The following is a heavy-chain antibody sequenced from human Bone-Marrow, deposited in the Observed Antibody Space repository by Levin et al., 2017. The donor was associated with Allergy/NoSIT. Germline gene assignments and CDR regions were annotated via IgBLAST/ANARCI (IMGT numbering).Heavy chain of an antibody. Sequence: GGSLRLSCAASGFTFSSYGMHWVRQAPGKGLEWVAVIWYDGSNKYYGDSVKGRFTISRDNSKNTLYLQMNSLRAEDTAVYYCARAFGSGYYGEDYWGQGTLVTVSS. J-gene: IGHJ4*02. CDR2: IWYDGSNK. CDR3: ARAFGSGYYGEDY. CDR1: GFTFSSYG. V-gene: IGHV3-33*01. D-gene: IGHD3-22*01.